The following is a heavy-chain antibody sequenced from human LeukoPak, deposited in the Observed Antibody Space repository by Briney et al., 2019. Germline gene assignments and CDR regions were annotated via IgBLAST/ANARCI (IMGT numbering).Heavy chain of an antibody. CDR2: IVVGSGNT. V-gene: IGHV1-58*01. J-gene: IGHJ4*02. CDR3: AAASGRWSAGTFDY. Sequence: GASVKVSCKASGFTFTSSAVQWVRQARGQRLEWIGWIVVGSGNTNYAQKFQERVTITRDMSTSTAYMELSSLRSEDTAVYYCAAASGRWSAGTFDYWGQGTLVTVSS. D-gene: IGHD1-1*01. CDR1: GFTFTSSA.